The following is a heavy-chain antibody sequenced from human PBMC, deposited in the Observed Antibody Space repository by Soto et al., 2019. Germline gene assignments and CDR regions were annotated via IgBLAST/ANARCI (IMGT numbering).Heavy chain of an antibody. CDR3: ALVVITPWYFDY. D-gene: IGHD3-22*01. CDR1: GGTFSSYA. Sequence: SVKVSCKASGGTFSSYAISWVRQAPGQGLEWMGGIIPIFGTANYAQKFQGRVTITADKSTSTAYMELSSLRSEDTAVYYCALVVITPWYFDYWGQGTLVTVSS. CDR2: IIPIFGTA. J-gene: IGHJ4*02. V-gene: IGHV1-69*06.